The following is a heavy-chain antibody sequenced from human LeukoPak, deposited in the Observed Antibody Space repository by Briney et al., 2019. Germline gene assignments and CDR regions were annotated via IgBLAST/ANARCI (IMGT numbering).Heavy chain of an antibody. CDR1: GYSFTSYW. D-gene: IGHD4-17*01. CDR2: IYPGDSDT. V-gene: IGHV5-51*01. Sequence: GESLKISCKGSGYSFTSYWVGWVLQMPGKGLEWMGIIYPGDSDTRYSPSFQGQVTISADKSISTAYLQWSSLKASDTAMYYCARLVTVTTGGLDYWGQGTLVTVSS. CDR3: ARLVTVTTGGLDY. J-gene: IGHJ4*02.